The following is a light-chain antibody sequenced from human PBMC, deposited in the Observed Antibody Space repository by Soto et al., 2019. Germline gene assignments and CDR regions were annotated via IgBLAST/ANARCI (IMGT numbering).Light chain of an antibody. CDR3: QSYDSSLSRRWV. V-gene: IGLV1-40*01. CDR2: G. CDR1: SSNIGAGYP. J-gene: IGLJ3*02. Sequence: QSVLTQPPSVSGAPGQRVTISSTGGSSNIGAGYPVHWYQQLPGTAPKLLVAGNRPSGVPDRFSVSKSGASASLAITGLQAEDEADYYCQSYDSSLSRRWVFGGGTKVTVL.